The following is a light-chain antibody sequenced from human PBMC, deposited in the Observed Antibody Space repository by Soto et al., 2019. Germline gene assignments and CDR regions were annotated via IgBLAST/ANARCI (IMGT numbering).Light chain of an antibody. Sequence: AIRMTQFPSSFSASIGDRVTITCRASHDITSSLAWYQHIQGRAPKLLISGPSNLQFGVPSRFSGSGSGTDFTLTISSLQSEDFATYYCQHYYSSPPTFGQGTKVDIK. J-gene: IGKJ1*01. CDR2: GPS. CDR1: HDITSS. CDR3: QHYYSSPPT. V-gene: IGKV1-8*01.